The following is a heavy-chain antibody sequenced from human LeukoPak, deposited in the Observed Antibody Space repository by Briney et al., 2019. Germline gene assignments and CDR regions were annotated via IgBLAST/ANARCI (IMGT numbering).Heavy chain of an antibody. J-gene: IGHJ6*02. CDR3: ARDCSSSCSPYYGMDV. Sequence: GGSLRLSCAASGFTVSSNYMSWVRQAPGKGLEWVSIIHSGGTTNYVDSVKGRFTISRDNSRNTLYLQMSSLRAEDTAVYYCARDCSSSCSPYYGMDVWGQGTTVTVSS. V-gene: IGHV3-53*01. CDR1: GFTVSSNY. D-gene: IGHD2-2*01. CDR2: IHSGGTT.